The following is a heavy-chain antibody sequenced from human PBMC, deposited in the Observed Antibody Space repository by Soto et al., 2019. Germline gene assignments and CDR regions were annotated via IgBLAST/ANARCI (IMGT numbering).Heavy chain of an antibody. V-gene: IGHV4-34*01. CDR2: INHSGST. Sequence: SETLSLTCAVYGGSFSGYYWSWIRQPPGKGLEWIGEINHSGSTNYNPSLKSRVTISVDTSKNQFSLKLSSVTAADTAVYYCARKETYYDFWSGYYVRGDYYYGMDVWGQGTTVTVPS. D-gene: IGHD3-3*01. CDR3: ARKETYYDFWSGYYVRGDYYYGMDV. CDR1: GGSFSGYY. J-gene: IGHJ6*02.